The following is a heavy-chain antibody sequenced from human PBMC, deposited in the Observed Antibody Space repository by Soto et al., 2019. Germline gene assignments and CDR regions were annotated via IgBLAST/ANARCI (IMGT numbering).Heavy chain of an antibody. Sequence: GGSLRLSCAASGFTFSSYSMNWVRQAPGKGLEWVSYISSSSSTIYYADSVKGRFTISRDNAKNSLYLQMNSLRDEDTAVYYCAREDGATMIYYYGMDVWGQGTTVTVSS. V-gene: IGHV3-48*02. J-gene: IGHJ6*02. CDR2: ISSSSSTI. CDR1: GFTFSSYS. CDR3: AREDGATMIYYYGMDV. D-gene: IGHD1-26*01.